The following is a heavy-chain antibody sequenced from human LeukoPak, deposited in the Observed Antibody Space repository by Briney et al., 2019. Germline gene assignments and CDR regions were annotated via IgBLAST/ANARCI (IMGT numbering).Heavy chain of an antibody. CDR1: GGSISSYY. CDR3: ARLKTGTTAGAFDI. CDR2: IYYSGST. D-gene: IGHD1-7*01. J-gene: IGHJ3*02. Sequence: SETLSLTCTVSGGSISSYYWSWIRQPPGKGLEWIGYIYYSGSTNYNPSLESRVTISVDTSKNQFSLKLSSVTAADTAVYYCARLKTGTTAGAFDIWGQGTMVTVSS. V-gene: IGHV4-59*08.